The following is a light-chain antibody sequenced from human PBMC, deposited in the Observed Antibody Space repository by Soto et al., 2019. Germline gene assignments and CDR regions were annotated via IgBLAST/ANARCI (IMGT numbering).Light chain of an antibody. Sequence: EIVLTQSPGTLSLSPGERATLSCRASQTFSNSFLSWFQQIPGQAPRLLIYGASLRATGIPDRFSGSGSGTDFALTISRLEPEDFAVYYSQQCGSSSTFGQGTRLEIK. CDR3: QQCGSSST. J-gene: IGKJ5*01. V-gene: IGKV3-20*01. CDR1: QTFSNSF. CDR2: GAS.